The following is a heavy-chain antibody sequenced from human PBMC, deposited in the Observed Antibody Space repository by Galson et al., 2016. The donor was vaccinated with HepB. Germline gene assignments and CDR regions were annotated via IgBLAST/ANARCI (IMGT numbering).Heavy chain of an antibody. D-gene: IGHD2-21*01. CDR1: GFTFSSYW. Sequence: SLRLSCAASGFTFSSYWMTWVRQAPGKGLEWVANIKEDGSVKYHVDSVQGRFTISIDDAKNSLYLQMNSLRAEDTAVYYCAREPRAGAYYFDYWGQATLVTVSS. CDR2: IKEDGSVK. CDR3: AREPRAGAYYFDY. J-gene: IGHJ4*02. V-gene: IGHV3-7*03.